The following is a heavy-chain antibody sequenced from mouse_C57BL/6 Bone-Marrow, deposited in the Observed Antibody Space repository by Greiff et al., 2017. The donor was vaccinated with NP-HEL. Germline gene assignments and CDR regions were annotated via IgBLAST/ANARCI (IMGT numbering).Heavy chain of an antibody. CDR1: GFTFSDFY. CDR3: ARDAKGSLDY. Sequence: EVKVVESGGGLVQSGRSLRLSCATSGFTFSDFYMEWVRQAPGKGLEWIAASRNKANDYTTEYSASVKGRFIVSRDTSQSILYLQMNALRAEDTAIYYCARDAKGSLDYWGQGTTLTVSS. D-gene: IGHD3-3*01. J-gene: IGHJ2*01. CDR2: SRNKANDYTT. V-gene: IGHV7-1*01.